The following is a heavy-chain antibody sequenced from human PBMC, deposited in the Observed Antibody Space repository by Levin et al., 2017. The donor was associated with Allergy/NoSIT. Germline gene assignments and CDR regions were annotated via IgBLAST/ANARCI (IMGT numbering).Heavy chain of an antibody. CDR2: ISSSSTTV. CDR3: VRKFYGDYDFAP. J-gene: IGHJ5*02. CDR1: GFTFSNFA. Sequence: QTGGSLRLSCVASGFTFSNFAMNWVRQAPGKGPEWLTYISSSSTTVHYADSVKGRFSASRDNANNSLFLQMNSLRVEDTAVYYCVRKFYGDYDFAPWGQGTRVIVSS. D-gene: IGHD4-17*01. V-gene: IGHV3-48*01.